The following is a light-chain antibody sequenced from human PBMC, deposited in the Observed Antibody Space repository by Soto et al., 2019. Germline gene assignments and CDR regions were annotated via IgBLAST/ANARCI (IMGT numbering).Light chain of an antibody. Sequence: EIVLTQSPATLSLSPGERATLSCRASQNVDSYLAWYQQKPGQAPRLLIYDASNRATGIPARFSGSGSGTDFTLTISSLEPEDFAVYYCQQRSNWLWTFGQGTKVDI. CDR1: QNVDSY. V-gene: IGKV3-11*01. CDR3: QQRSNWLWT. CDR2: DAS. J-gene: IGKJ1*01.